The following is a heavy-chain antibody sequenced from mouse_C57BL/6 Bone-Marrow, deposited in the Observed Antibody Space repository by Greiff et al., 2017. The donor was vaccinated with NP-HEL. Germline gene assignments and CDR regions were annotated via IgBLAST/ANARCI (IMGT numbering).Heavy chain of an antibody. CDR3: ARPPIYDGYFDV. J-gene: IGHJ1*03. D-gene: IGHD2-3*01. CDR1: GYTFTSYW. CDR2: IHPNSGST. V-gene: IGHV1-64*01. Sequence: VQLHQPGAELVKPGASVKLSCKASGYTFTSYWMHWVKQRPGQGLEWIGMIHPNSGSTNYNEKFKSKATLTVDKSSSTAYMQLSSLTSEDSAVYYCARPPIYDGYFDVWGTGTTVTVSS.